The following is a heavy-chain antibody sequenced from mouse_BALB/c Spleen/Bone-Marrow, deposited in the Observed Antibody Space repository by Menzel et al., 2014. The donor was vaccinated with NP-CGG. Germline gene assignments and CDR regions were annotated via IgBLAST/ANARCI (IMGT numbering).Heavy chain of an antibody. J-gene: IGHJ4*01. V-gene: IGHV3-8*02. CDR1: GDSITSGY. CDR3: ARHRYGYYYAMAY. D-gene: IGHD2-14*01. Sequence: EAKLQESGPSLVKPSQTLSLTCSVAGDSITSGYWNWIRKFPGNKLEYMGYISYIGSTYYNPSLKSRISITQDTSKNQYYLQLNSVTTENTATYYCARHRYGYYYAMAYWGQGTSVTVSS. CDR2: ISYIGST.